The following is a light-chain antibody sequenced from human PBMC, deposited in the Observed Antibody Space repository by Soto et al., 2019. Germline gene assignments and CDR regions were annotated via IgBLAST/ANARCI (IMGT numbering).Light chain of an antibody. CDR1: SSDVGEYNY. CDR2: DVS. V-gene: IGLV2-14*01. Sequence: QSVLTQPASVSGSPGQSITISCTGSSSDVGEYNYVAWYQQHPGKAPRLIIYDVSDRPSGVSNRFSGSKSGNTASLTITGLQAEDEADYHCTSYTSSSALDVVFGGGTQLTVL. J-gene: IGLJ2*01. CDR3: TSYTSSSALDVV.